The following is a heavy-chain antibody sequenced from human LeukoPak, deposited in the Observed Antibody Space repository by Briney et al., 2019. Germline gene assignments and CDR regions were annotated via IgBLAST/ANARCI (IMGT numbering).Heavy chain of an antibody. CDR2: VYYSDST. V-gene: IGHV4-59*01. J-gene: IGHJ6*03. CDR1: GGSISNYF. CDR3: ARFPGSAEYRHYYYMDV. Sequence: SETLSLTCTVAGGSISNYFWSWIRQPPGKGLECIGYVYYSDSTNYNPSLKSRVTVSVDTSKNQFSLKLTSVTAADTAVYYCARFPGSAEYRHYYYMDVWGKGTTVTVSS. D-gene: IGHD2-15*01.